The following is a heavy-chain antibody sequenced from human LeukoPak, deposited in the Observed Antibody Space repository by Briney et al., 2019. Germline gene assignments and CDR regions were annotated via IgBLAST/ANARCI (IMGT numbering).Heavy chain of an antibody. J-gene: IGHJ6*03. CDR1: GFTFSSYA. Sequence: GGSLRLSCAAYGFTFSSYAMHWVRQAPGKGLEWVAFIRYDGSNKYYADSVKGRFTISRDNSKNTLYLQMNTLRAEDTAVYYSAKDGGDSTSSWYYYFYYMDVCGKGTTV. CDR3: AKDGGDSTSSWYYYFYYMDV. V-gene: IGHV3-30*02. CDR2: IRYDGSNK. D-gene: IGHD2-2*01.